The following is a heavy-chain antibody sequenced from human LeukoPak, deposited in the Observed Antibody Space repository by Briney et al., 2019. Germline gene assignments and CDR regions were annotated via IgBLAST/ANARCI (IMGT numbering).Heavy chain of an antibody. D-gene: IGHD2-2*01. J-gene: IGHJ4*02. CDR1: GGSISTYY. CDR2: IFYTGST. Sequence: SETLSLTCTVSGGSISTYYWSWIRQPPGKGMEWIGYIFYTGSTNYNPSLKSRVTVSVDTSKNQLSLKLGSVTPADTAVYYCARARVPYAYYFDSWGQGALVTVSS. CDR3: ARARVPYAYYFDS. V-gene: IGHV4-59*01.